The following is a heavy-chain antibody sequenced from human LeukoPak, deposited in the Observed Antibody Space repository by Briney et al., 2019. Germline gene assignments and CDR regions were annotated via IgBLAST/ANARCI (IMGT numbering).Heavy chain of an antibody. CDR3: ARHHVPYYYGSGSYYMGY. J-gene: IGHJ4*02. CDR2: ICYSGST. D-gene: IGHD3-10*01. Sequence: PSETLSLTCTVSGGSISSSSYYWGWIRQPPGKGLEWIGSICYSGSTYYNPSLKSRVTISVDTSKNQFSLKLSSVTAADTAVYYCARHHVPYYYGSGSYYMGYWGQGTLVTVSS. CDR1: GGSISSSSYY. V-gene: IGHV4-39*01.